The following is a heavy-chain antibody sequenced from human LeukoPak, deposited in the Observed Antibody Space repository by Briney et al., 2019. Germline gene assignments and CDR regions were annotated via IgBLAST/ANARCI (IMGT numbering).Heavy chain of an antibody. CDR3: AREGDTAMADDY. D-gene: IGHD5-18*01. CDR2: IIPVFGTA. Sequence: ASVKVSCKASGGTFSSYAISWVRQAPGQGLEWVGGIIPVFGTANYAQKFQGRVTITADESTSTAYMELSSLRSEDTAVYYCAREGDTAMADDYWGQGTLVTVSS. J-gene: IGHJ4*02. V-gene: IGHV1-69*13. CDR1: GGTFSSYA.